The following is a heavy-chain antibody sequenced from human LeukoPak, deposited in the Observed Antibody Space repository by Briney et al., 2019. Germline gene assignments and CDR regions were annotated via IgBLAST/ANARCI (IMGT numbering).Heavy chain of an antibody. V-gene: IGHV3-21*01. J-gene: IGHJ4*02. CDR1: GFPFSSYS. Sequence: GGSLRLSCAASGFPFSSYSMNWVRQAPGKGLEWLSSISSSSNYIYYADSVKGRFTISRDNAKNSLFLQMNSLRAEDTAVYYCARLVRQKVDYWGQGTLVTVSS. CDR2: ISSSSNYI. CDR3: ARLVRQKVDY. D-gene: IGHD1-26*01.